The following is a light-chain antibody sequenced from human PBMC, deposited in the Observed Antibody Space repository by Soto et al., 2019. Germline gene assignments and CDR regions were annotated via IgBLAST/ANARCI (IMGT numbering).Light chain of an antibody. V-gene: IGLV1-40*01. Sequence: QSVLTQPPSVSGAPGQRVTISCTGSSSNIGAGFDVHWYQHLPGTAPKLLIYGNTNRPSGVPDRFSGSKSGTSASLAITGSQAEDEADYYCQSYDSGRSYFWVFGGGTKLTVL. CDR1: SSNIGAGFD. CDR2: GNT. J-gene: IGLJ3*02. CDR3: QSYDSGRSYFWV.